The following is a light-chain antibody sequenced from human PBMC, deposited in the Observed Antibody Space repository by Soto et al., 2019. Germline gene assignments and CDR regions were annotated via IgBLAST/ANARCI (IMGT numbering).Light chain of an antibody. V-gene: IGKV3-11*01. CDR3: QQRSNWPPIT. CDR2: DAS. J-gene: IGKJ4*01. Sequence: EIVLTQSPGTLSLSPGERATLSCRASQSVSSNLAWYQQKPGQAPRLLIYDASNRATGIPARFSGSGSGTDFTLTISSLEPEDFAVYYCQQRSNWPPITFGGGTKVDI. CDR1: QSVSSN.